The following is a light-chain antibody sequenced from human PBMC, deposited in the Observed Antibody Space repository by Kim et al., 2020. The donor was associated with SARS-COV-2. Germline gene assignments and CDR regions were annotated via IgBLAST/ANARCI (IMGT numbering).Light chain of an antibody. CDR1: QSLLHTDGKTH. Sequence: IVMTQTPLSLSVTPGQPASISCKSTQSLLHTDGKTHLHWYLQKPGQSPHLLIYDVSSLLSGVPDRCTGSGSGTDFTLTISRVRAEDGRVHYCVRWRYFPRAFRGGTQVDI. J-gene: IGKJ4*01. CDR2: DVS. V-gene: IGKV2-29*02. CDR3: VRWRYFPRA.